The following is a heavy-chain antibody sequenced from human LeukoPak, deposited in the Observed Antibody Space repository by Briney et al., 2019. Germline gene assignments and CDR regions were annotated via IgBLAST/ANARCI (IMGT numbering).Heavy chain of an antibody. V-gene: IGHV4-59*01. CDR1: GGSISSYY. Sequence: SETLSLTCTVSGGSISSYYWSWIRQPPGKGLEWIGYIYYSGSTNYNPSLKSRVTISVDTSKNQFSLRLSSVTAADTAVYYCARDNGGGDYVYFDYWGQGTLVTVSS. D-gene: IGHD4-17*01. CDR2: IYYSGST. CDR3: ARDNGGGDYVYFDY. J-gene: IGHJ4*02.